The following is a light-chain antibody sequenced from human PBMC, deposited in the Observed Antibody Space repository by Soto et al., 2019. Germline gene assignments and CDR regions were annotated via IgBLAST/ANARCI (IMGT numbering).Light chain of an antibody. CDR1: SSDVGSYNY. CDR3: SSYTTSSTYV. CDR2: EVS. V-gene: IGLV2-14*03. J-gene: IGLJ1*01. Sequence: QSALTQPASVSGSPGQSITISCTGTSSDVGSYNYVSWYQQHPGKAPKLMIYEVSNRPSGVSSRFSGSKSGKTASLTISGLQAEDEADYYCSSYTTSSTYVLGTGTKLTVL.